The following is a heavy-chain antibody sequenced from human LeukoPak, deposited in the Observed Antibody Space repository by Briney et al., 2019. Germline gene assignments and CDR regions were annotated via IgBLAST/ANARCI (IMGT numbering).Heavy chain of an antibody. J-gene: IGHJ4*02. CDR3: AKDRPRIAAAGTDDY. CDR2: ISGSGGST. Sequence: GGSLRLSCAASGFTFSSYAMSWVRQAPGKGLEWVSAISGSGGSTYYADSVKGRFTISRDNSKKTLYLKMSSLRAEDTAVYYCAKDRPRIAAAGTDDYWGRGTLVTVSS. V-gene: IGHV3-23*01. CDR1: GFTFSSYA. D-gene: IGHD6-13*01.